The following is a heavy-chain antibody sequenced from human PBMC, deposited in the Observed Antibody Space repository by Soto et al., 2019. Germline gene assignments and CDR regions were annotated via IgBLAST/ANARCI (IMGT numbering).Heavy chain of an antibody. CDR3: AREGDRVGPNPYYDFWSATRSTLHVNYYYYYGMDV. V-gene: IGHV1-69*13. CDR1: GGTFSSYA. J-gene: IGHJ6*02. D-gene: IGHD3-3*01. Sequence: SVKVSCKASGGTFSSYAISWVRQAPGQGLEWMGGIIPIFGTANYAQKFQGRVTITADESTSTAYMELSSLRSEDTAVYYCAREGDRVGPNPYYDFWSATRSTLHVNYYYYYGMDVWGQGTTVTVSS. CDR2: IIPIFGTA.